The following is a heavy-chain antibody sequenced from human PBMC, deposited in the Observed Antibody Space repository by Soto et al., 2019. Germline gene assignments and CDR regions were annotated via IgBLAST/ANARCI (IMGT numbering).Heavy chain of an antibody. V-gene: IGHV4-61*01. D-gene: IGHD3-3*01. CDR2: IYYSGST. CDR1: GGSVSSGSYY. J-gene: IGHJ6*02. CDR3: ARGHTPVWSGYKNGMDV. Sequence: SETLSLTCTVSGGSVSSGSYYWSWIRQPPGKGLEWIGYIYYSGSTNYNPSLKSRVTISVDTSKNQFSLKLSSVTAADTAVYYCARGHTPVWSGYKNGMDVWGQGTTVTVSS.